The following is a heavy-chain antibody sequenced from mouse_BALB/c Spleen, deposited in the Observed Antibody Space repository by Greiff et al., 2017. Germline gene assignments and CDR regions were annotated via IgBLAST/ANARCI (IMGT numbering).Heavy chain of an antibody. D-gene: IGHD1-1*01. Sequence: VQLQQSGPGLVKPSQSLSLTCSVTGYSITSGYYWNWIRQFPGNKLEWMGYISYDGSNNYNPSLKNRISITRDTSKNQFFLKLNSVTTEDTATYYCARRGNYGSSFAYWGQGTLVTVSA. CDR3: ARRGNYGSSFAY. CDR2: ISYDGSN. CDR1: GYSITSGYY. J-gene: IGHJ3*01. V-gene: IGHV3-6*02.